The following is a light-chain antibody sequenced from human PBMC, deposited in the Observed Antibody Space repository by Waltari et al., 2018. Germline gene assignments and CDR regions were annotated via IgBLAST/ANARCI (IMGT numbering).Light chain of an antibody. CDR2: GIS. Sequence: ETVLPQSPATLSVSPGERATLSCRASQSISSSYFAWYHQKPGQAPRLRISGISTRATGIPARFSGSGSGTEFTLTISSLQSEDFAVYYCQQYDNWPLTFGGGTKVEIK. CDR1: QSISSSY. CDR3: QQYDNWPLT. V-gene: IGKV3-15*01. J-gene: IGKJ4*01.